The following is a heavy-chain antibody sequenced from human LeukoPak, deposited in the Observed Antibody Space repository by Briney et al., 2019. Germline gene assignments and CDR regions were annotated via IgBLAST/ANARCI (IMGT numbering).Heavy chain of an antibody. D-gene: IGHD1-26*01. CDR2: IYHSGST. Sequence: SETLSLTCAVSGYSISSGYYWGWIRQPPGKGLEWIGSIYHSGSTYYNPSLKSRVTISVDTSKNQFSLKLSSVTAADTAVYYCARLAIVGATTRFDHWGQGTLVTVSS. V-gene: IGHV4-38-2*01. CDR3: ARLAIVGATTRFDH. J-gene: IGHJ4*02. CDR1: GYSISSGYY.